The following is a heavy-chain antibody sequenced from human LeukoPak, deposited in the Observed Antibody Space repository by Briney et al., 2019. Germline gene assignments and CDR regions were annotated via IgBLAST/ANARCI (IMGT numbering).Heavy chain of an antibody. CDR1: GYTFTGYY. V-gene: IGHV1-2*02. Sequence: GASVKVSFMASGYTFTGYYMHWVRQAPGQGLEWMGWINPNSGGTNYAQKFQGRVTMTRDTSISTAYMELSRLRSDDTAVYYCARVGFCSGGLCPYYFDYWGQGTLVTVSS. CDR3: ARVGFCSGGLCPYYFDY. D-gene: IGHD2-15*01. J-gene: IGHJ4*02. CDR2: INPNSGGT.